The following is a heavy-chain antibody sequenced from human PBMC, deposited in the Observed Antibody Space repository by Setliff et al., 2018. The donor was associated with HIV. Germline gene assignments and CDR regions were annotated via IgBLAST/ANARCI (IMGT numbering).Heavy chain of an antibody. V-gene: IGHV4-4*09. CDR2: IYTSGST. CDR3: ASYRKAERWLQLGGNFDY. J-gene: IGHJ4*02. CDR1: GGSISSYY. D-gene: IGHD5-12*01. Sequence: SETLSLTCTVSGGSISSYYWSWIRQPPGKGLEWIGYIYTSGSTNYNPSLKTRVTVSIDPSKKQFSLKLSSVTAADTAVYYCASYRKAERWLQLGGNFDYWGQGTLVTVSS.